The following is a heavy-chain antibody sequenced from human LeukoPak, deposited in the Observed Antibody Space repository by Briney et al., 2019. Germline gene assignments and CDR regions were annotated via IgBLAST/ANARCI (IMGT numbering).Heavy chain of an antibody. J-gene: IGHJ6*02. Sequence: GASVKVSCKASGYTFTGYYIHWVRQAPGQGLEWMGWINPNSGGTNYAQKFQGRVTMTRDTSISTAYMELSRLRSDDTAVYYCARAPLRRSSYYYGMDVWGQGTTVTVSS. V-gene: IGHV1-2*02. CDR2: INPNSGGT. CDR3: ARAPLRRSSYYYGMDV. CDR1: GYTFTGYY.